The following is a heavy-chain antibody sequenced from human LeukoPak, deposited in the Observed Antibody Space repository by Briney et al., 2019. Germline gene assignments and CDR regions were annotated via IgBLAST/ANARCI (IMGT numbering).Heavy chain of an antibody. CDR3: ARVTWELTNYYYYYMDV. Sequence: PSETLSLTCTVSGGSISSYYWSWIRQPPGKGLEWIGYIYYSGSTNYNPSLKSRVTISVDTSKNQFSLKLSSVTAADTAVYYCARVTWELTNYYYYYMDVWGKGTTVTVSS. V-gene: IGHV4-59*01. CDR2: IYYSGST. D-gene: IGHD1-26*01. J-gene: IGHJ6*03. CDR1: GGSISSYY.